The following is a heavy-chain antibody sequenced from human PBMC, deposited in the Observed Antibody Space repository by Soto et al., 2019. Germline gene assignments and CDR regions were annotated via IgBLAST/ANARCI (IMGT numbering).Heavy chain of an antibody. V-gene: IGHV1-2*04. Sequence: GASVKVSCKASGYSFTDYHIHWVRQAPGQGLEWLGRINPKSGGTSTAQKFQGWVTMTTDTSISTASMELTWLTSDDTAIYYCARGDSTDCSNGVCSFFYNHDMDVWGQGTTVTVSS. CDR1: GYSFTDYH. CDR2: INPKSGGT. CDR3: ARGDSTDCSNGVCSFFYNHDMDV. J-gene: IGHJ6*02. D-gene: IGHD2-8*01.